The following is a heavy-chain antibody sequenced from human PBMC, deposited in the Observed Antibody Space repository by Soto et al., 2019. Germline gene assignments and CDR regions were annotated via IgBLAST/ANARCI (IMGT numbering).Heavy chain of an antibody. V-gene: IGHV4-34*01. J-gene: IGHJ4*02. Sequence: PSETLSLTCAVYGGSFSGCYWSWIRQPPGKGLEWIGEINHSGSTNYNPSLKSRVTISVDTSKNQFSLKLSSVTAADTAVYYCARGFLGAAAGTKLTPLDYWGQGTLVTVSS. CDR2: INHSGST. CDR1: GGSFSGCY. D-gene: IGHD6-13*01. CDR3: ARGFLGAAAGTKLTPLDY.